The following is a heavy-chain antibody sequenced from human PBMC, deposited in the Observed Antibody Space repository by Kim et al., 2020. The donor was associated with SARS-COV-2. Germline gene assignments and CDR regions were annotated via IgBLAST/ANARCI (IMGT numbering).Heavy chain of an antibody. CDR1: GGSISSYY. CDR3: ARIRTLWLHDAFDI. D-gene: IGHD5-18*01. J-gene: IGHJ3*02. Sequence: SETLSLTCTVSGGSISSYYWSWIRQPPGKGLEWIGYIYYSGSTNYNPSLKSRVTISVDTSKNQFSLKLSSVTAADTAVYYCARIRTLWLHDAFDIWGQGTMVTVSS. CDR2: IYYSGST. V-gene: IGHV4-59*01.